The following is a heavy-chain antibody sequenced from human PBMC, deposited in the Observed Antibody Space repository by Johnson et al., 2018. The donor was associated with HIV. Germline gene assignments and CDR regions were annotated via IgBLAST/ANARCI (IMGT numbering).Heavy chain of an antibody. D-gene: IGHD3-10*01. J-gene: IGHJ3*02. Sequence: VQLVESGGGLVQPGGSLRLSCAASGFTFSSYWMSWVRQAPGKGLEWVANIKQDGSEKYYVDSVKGRFTISRDNAKNSLYLQMNSLRAEDTAVYYCTTDGAITMVRGVIGEGKAFDIWG. V-gene: IGHV3-7*05. CDR3: TTDGAITMVRGVIGEGKAFDI. CDR2: IKQDGSEK. CDR1: GFTFSSYW.